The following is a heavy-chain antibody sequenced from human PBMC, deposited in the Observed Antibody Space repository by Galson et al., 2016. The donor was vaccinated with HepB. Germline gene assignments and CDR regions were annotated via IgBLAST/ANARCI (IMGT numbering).Heavy chain of an antibody. CDR1: GGSISSGADY. V-gene: IGHV4-31*03. Sequence: TLSLTCTVSGGSISSGADYWSWIRQHPGEGLEWIGNIYYSGNTYYNPSLKSRVTISVDMSKNQFSLKLTSVTAADTAVYYCARGALDRGGYTEANYYYYNMDVWGQGTTVTVS. CDR3: ARGALDRGGYTEANYYYYNMDV. J-gene: IGHJ6*02. D-gene: IGHD3-22*01. CDR2: IYYSGNT.